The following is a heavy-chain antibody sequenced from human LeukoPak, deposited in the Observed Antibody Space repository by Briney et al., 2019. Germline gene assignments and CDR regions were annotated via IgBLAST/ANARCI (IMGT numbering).Heavy chain of an antibody. CDR2: IYYSGIT. CDR3: ARVLLSSGYST. D-gene: IGHD3-22*01. CDR1: GASISSYY. Sequence: SEPLSLPCSVSGASISSYYYNWIRQSPGKRLEWIGYIYYSGITNYNPSLKSRVAMSLDTSNNQFSLKLSSVTAADTAVYYCARVLLSSGYSTWGQGTLVTVSS. J-gene: IGHJ5*02. V-gene: IGHV4-59*01.